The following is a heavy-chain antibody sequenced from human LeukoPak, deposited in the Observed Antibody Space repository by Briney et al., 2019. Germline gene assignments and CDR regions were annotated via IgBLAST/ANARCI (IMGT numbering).Heavy chain of an antibody. Sequence: PSQTLSLTCTVSGGSVSSGGYYWSWIRQHPRKGLEWIGYIYFSGSTYYNPSLKSRITISIDTSKNQFSLELISVTDADTAVYYCARGYSSGYYYVQNWGQGTLVTVSS. CDR1: GGSVSSGGYY. V-gene: IGHV4-31*03. J-gene: IGHJ4*02. CDR3: ARGYSSGYYYVQN. CDR2: IYFSGST. D-gene: IGHD3-22*01.